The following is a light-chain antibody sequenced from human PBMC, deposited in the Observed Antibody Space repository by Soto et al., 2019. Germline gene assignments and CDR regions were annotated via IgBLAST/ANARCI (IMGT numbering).Light chain of an antibody. CDR2: GVS. Sequence: EIVLTQSPGTLSLSPGERATLSCRASQSVSSYLAWYQQKPGQAPRLLIYGVSSRATGIPDRFSGSGSGTDFTLTISRLEPEDFAVFYCQQYGSSLPWTFGQGIKVEIK. J-gene: IGKJ1*01. V-gene: IGKV3-20*01. CDR1: QSVSSY. CDR3: QQYGSSLPWT.